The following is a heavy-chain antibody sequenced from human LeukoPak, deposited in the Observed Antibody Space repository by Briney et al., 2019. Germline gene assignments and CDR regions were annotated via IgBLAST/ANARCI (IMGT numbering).Heavy chain of an antibody. CDR3: ARNSQYYDSSGDPLHAFDI. CDR2: ISAYNGNT. J-gene: IGHJ3*02. D-gene: IGHD3-22*01. V-gene: IGHV1-18*01. Sequence: ASVKVSCKASGYTFTSYGISWVRQAPGQGLEWMGWISAYNGNTNYAQKLQGRVTMTTDTSTSTAYMELSSLRSEDTAVYYCARNSQYYDSSGDPLHAFDIWGQGTRVTVSS. CDR1: GYTFTSYG.